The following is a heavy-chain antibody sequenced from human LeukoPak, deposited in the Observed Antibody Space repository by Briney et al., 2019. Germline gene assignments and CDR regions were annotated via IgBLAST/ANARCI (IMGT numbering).Heavy chain of an antibody. CDR2: IKPDGGEI. Sequence: PGGSLRLSCAASGFTFSTYAMGWVRQAPGRGLEWVGSIKPDGGEIYYVDSVKGRFTISRDNAKNSLYLQMNSLRAEDTAVYYCARGIAAADWGQGTLVTVSS. CDR3: ARGIAAAD. CDR1: GFTFSTYA. V-gene: IGHV3-7*05. D-gene: IGHD6-13*01. J-gene: IGHJ4*02.